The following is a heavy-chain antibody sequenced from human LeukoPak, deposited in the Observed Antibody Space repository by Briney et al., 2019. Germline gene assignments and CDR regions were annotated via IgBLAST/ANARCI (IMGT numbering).Heavy chain of an antibody. Sequence: GGSLRLSCAPSGFTFSSYSMNWVRPAPGKGLEWVSYISSSRSTIYHADSVKGRFTISRDKAKNSLYLQMNSLRAEDTAVYYCARVREIFGVVIMDYFDYWGQGTLVTVSS. D-gene: IGHD3-3*01. J-gene: IGHJ4*02. CDR1: GFTFSSYS. CDR2: ISSSRSTI. V-gene: IGHV3-48*01. CDR3: ARVREIFGVVIMDYFDY.